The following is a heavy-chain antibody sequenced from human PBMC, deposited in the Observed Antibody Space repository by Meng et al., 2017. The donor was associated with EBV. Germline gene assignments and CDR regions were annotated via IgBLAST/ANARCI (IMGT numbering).Heavy chain of an antibody. V-gene: IGHV1-8*01. D-gene: IGHD2-15*01. Sequence: VEVVQPGAEVKKPGASVKVSCKASGYTFTSYDINWVRQATGQGLEWMGWMNPNSGNTGYAQKFQGRVTMTRNTSISTAYMELSSLRSEDTAVYYCARGRGVYCSGGSCYPGWFDPWGQGTLVTVSS. J-gene: IGHJ5*02. CDR3: ARGRGVYCSGGSCYPGWFDP. CDR2: MNPNSGNT. CDR1: GYTFTSYD.